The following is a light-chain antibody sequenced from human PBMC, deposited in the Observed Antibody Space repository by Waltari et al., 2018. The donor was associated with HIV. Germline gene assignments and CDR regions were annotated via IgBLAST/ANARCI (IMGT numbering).Light chain of an antibody. J-gene: IGLJ3*02. CDR1: SSDIGGYDF. CDR3: SSYAGNYNLV. Sequence: QSALTQPPSASGSPGQSVTISCTGRSSDIGGYDFVSWFQQHPGKAPKLVIYEVYKRPSGVPDRFSGSKSGNTASLTVSGLQAEDEAYYHCSSYAGNYNLVFGGGTKLTVL. CDR2: EVY. V-gene: IGLV2-8*01.